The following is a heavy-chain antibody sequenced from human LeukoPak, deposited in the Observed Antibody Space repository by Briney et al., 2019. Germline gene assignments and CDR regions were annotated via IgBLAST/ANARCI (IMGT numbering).Heavy chain of an antibody. CDR2: IYYSGST. V-gene: IGHV4-59*01. CDR3: ARSSSGLDYYGMDV. J-gene: IGHJ6*02. D-gene: IGHD6-19*01. Sequence: SETLSLTCTVSGGSISSYYWSWIRQPPGKGLEWLGYIYYSGSTNYNPSLKSRVTISVDTSKNQFSLKLSSVTAADTAVYYCARSSSGLDYYGMDVWGQGTTVTVSS. CDR1: GGSISSYY.